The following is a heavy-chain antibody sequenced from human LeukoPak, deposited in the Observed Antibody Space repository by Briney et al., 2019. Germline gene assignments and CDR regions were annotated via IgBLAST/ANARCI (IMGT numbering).Heavy chain of an antibody. J-gene: IGHJ4*02. CDR3: ASIAVAGSWDYFDY. CDR1: GFTFSSYA. V-gene: IGHV3-30-3*01. D-gene: IGHD6-19*01. CDR2: ISYDGSNK. Sequence: GRSLRLSCAASGFTFSSYAMHWVLQAPGKGLEWVAVISYDGSNKYYADSVKGRFTISRDNSKNTLYLQMNSLRAEDTAVYYCASIAVAGSWDYFDYWGQGTLVTVSS.